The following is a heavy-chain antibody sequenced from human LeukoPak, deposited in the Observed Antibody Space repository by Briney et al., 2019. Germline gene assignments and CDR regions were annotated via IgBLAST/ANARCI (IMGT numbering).Heavy chain of an antibody. V-gene: IGHV3-74*01. CDR2: NNSDGSSA. D-gene: IGHD2-15*01. J-gene: IGHJ4*02. CDR1: GFPFSSHW. CDR3: TSVVVSRFDY. Sequence: GGSLRLSCASPGFPFSSHWMHWVRQAPGKGLGWVTRNNSDGSSATYADSVEGRFTISRDNAKNTLYLQMNSLRAEVTAVYYCTSVVVSRFDYWGQGTLVTVSS.